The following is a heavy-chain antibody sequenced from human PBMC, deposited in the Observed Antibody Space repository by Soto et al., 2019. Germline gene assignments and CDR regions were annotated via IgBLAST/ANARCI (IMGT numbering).Heavy chain of an antibody. CDR3: ASIDSSSWFSHYYYGMDV. J-gene: IGHJ6*02. Sequence: QVQLVQSGAEVKKPGASVKVSCKASGYTFTSYGISWVRQAPGQGLEWMGWISAYNGNTNYAQKLQGRVTMTTDTSTRTAYMELRSLRSDDTAVYYCASIDSSSWFSHYYYGMDVWGQGTTVTVSS. D-gene: IGHD6-13*01. CDR1: GYTFTSYG. V-gene: IGHV1-18*01. CDR2: ISAYNGNT.